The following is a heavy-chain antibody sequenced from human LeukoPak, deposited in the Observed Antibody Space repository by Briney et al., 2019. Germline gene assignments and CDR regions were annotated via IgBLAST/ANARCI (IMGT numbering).Heavy chain of an antibody. D-gene: IGHD5-24*01. CDR1: GGSISSSSYY. Sequence: PSETLSLTCTVSGGSISSSSYYWGWIPQPPGKGLEWIVSIYYSGSTYYNPSLKSPVTISVDTSKNQFTLKLSSVTAADTAVYYCARREEMATILGYWGQGTLVTVSS. V-gene: IGHV4-39*01. CDR3: ARREEMATILGY. J-gene: IGHJ4*02. CDR2: IYYSGST.